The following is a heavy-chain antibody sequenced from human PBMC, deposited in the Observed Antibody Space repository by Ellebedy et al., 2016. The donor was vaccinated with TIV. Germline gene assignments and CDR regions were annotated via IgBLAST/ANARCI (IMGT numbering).Heavy chain of an antibody. J-gene: IGHJ3*02. Sequence: GSLRLXCTVSGGSISSYYWSWIRQPAGKGLEWIGRIYTSGSTNYNPSLKSRVTMSVDTSKNRFSLKLSSVTAADTAVYYCARAVYDFWSGPDAFDIWGQGTMVTVSS. CDR1: GGSISSYY. V-gene: IGHV4-4*07. CDR2: IYTSGST. D-gene: IGHD3-3*01. CDR3: ARAVYDFWSGPDAFDI.